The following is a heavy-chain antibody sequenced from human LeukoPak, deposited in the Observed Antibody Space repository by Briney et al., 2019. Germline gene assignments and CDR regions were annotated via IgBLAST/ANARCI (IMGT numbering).Heavy chain of an antibody. CDR3: ASSSTLVGATDAGGNDAFDI. Sequence: GESLKISCKGSGYSFTSYWIGWVRQMPGKGLEWMGIIYPGDSDTRYSPSFQGQVTISADKSISTAYLQWSSLKASDTAMYYCASSSTLVGATDAGGNDAFDIWGQGTMVTVSS. CDR2: IYPGDSDT. V-gene: IGHV5-51*01. CDR1: GYSFTSYW. D-gene: IGHD1-26*01. J-gene: IGHJ3*02.